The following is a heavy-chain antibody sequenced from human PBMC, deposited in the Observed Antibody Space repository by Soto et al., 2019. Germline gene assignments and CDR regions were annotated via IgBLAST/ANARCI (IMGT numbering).Heavy chain of an antibody. V-gene: IGHV3-7*01. CDR3: ARDYYDSSGYYLDY. CDR2: IKQDGSEK. D-gene: IGHD3-22*01. Sequence: GGSLRLSCAASGITFSSYWMSWVRQAPGKGLEWVANIKQDGSEKYYVDSVKGRFTISRDNAKNSLYLQMNSLRAEDTAVYYCARDYYDSSGYYLDYWGQGTLVTVSS. CDR1: GITFSSYW. J-gene: IGHJ4*02.